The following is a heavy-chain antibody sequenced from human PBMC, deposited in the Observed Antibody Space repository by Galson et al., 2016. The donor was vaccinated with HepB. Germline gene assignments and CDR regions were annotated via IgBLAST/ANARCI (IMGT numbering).Heavy chain of an antibody. J-gene: IGHJ4*02. CDR1: GYTFTNYG. Sequence: QSGAEVKKPGESLRISCKASGYTFTNYGINWVRQAPGQGLEWMGWITAYNGNTYSAQRVQARVTMTTDTSTRTAYLELRSLRSDDTAVYYCARSLGVVVTAVSDYWGQGTLVTVSS. CDR2: ITAYNGNT. V-gene: IGHV1-18*01. CDR3: ARSLGVVVTAVSDY. D-gene: IGHD2-21*02.